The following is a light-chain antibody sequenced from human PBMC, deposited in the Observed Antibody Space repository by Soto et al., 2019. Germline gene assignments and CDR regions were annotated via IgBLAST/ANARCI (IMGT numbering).Light chain of an antibody. Sequence: DIVMTQSPDSLAGSLGERATINCKSSQSVLYSSNNKNYLAWYQQRPGQPLKLLISWASTRESGVPDRFSGGESATDFSITISSQEPEDVAVYYCQQYYTSRAFGEGTELEIK. CDR3: QQYYTSRA. CDR2: WAS. CDR1: QSVLYSSNNKNY. J-gene: IGKJ2*01. V-gene: IGKV4-1*01.